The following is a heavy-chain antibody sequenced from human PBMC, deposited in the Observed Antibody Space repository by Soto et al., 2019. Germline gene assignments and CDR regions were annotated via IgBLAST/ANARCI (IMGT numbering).Heavy chain of an antibody. J-gene: IGHJ4*02. V-gene: IGHV4-34*01. Sequence: QVQLQQWGAGLLKPSETLSLTCAVYGGSFSGYYWSWIRQPPGKGLEWIGEINHSGSTNYNPSLKSRVTISVDTSKNQFSLKLSSVTAADTAVYYCARCKWCDYWGQGTLVTVSS. CDR1: GGSFSGYY. CDR2: INHSGST. D-gene: IGHD2-15*01. CDR3: ARCKWCDY.